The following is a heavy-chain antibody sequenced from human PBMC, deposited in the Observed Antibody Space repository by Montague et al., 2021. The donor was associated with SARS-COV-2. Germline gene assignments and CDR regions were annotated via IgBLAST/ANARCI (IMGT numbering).Heavy chain of an antibody. D-gene: IGHD3-3*01. CDR2: ISSSGSTI. J-gene: IGHJ6*02. CDR3: ARGGTYYDFWGGYRKYDYGMDV. CDR1: GFTFSSYE. V-gene: IGHV3-48*03. Sequence: SLRLSCAASGFTFSSYEMNWVRQAPGKGLEWVSYISSSGSTIDYADSVKGRFTISRDNAKNSLYLQMNSLRAEDTAVYYCARGGTYYDFWGGYRKYDYGMDVWGQGTTVTVSS.